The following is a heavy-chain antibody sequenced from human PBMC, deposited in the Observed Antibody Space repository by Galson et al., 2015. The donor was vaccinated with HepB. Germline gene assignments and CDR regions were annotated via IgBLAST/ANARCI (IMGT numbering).Heavy chain of an antibody. V-gene: IGHV3-7*01. CDR2: INEDETKI. D-gene: IGHD5-18*01. J-gene: IGHJ4*02. CDR1: GFNFGNSW. Sequence: SLRLSCAASGFNFGNSWMSWVRQAPGRRLEWVANINEDETKIYYADSVRGRFAISRDNPKTSLYLQMNTLRVEDTAIYYCGRYGYTSALDYWGQGTLVTVSS. CDR3: GRYGYTSALDY.